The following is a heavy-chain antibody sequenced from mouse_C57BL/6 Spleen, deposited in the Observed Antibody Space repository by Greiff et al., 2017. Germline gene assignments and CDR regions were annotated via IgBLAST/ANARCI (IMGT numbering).Heavy chain of an antibody. CDR2: IRNKADGYTT. CDR1: GFTFTDYY. J-gene: IGHJ4*01. Sequence: EVMLVESGGGLVQPGGSLSLSCAASGFTFTDYYMSWVRQPPGKALEWLGSIRNKADGYTTEYNASVKGGFTISRDNSQRILYLQMNALRAEDSATYYCARYSVPYAMDYWGQGTSVTVSS. V-gene: IGHV7-3*01. CDR3: ARYSVPYAMDY.